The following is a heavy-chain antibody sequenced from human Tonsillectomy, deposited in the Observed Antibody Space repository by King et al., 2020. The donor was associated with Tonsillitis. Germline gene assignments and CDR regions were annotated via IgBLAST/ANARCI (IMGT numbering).Heavy chain of an antibody. J-gene: IGHJ4*02. V-gene: IGHV3-20*04. Sequence: EVQLVESGGGVVRPGGSLRLSCAASGFTFDDYGMSWVRQPPGKGLEWVSGINWNGGRTGYADSVKGRFTISRDNAKNSLYLQMNSLRGEDTALYYCASHQSSGWYVDIRFDNWGQGTLVTVSS. CDR2: INWNGGRT. CDR3: ASHQSSGWYVDIRFDN. CDR1: GFTFDDYG. D-gene: IGHD6-19*01.